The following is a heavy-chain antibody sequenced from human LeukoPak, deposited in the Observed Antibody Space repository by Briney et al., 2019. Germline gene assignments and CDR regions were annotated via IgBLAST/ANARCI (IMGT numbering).Heavy chain of an antibody. D-gene: IGHD5-18*01. CDR3: ARGGGPYSYGTGYFDY. CDR2: ISGDGNT. Sequence: PGGSLRLSCAASAFTVSSNYMSWVRPAPGKGLEWVSIISGDGNTYYTDSVKGRFTVSRDGSKNTLYLQMNTLRPEDTAVYYCARGGGPYSYGTGYFDYWGQGTLVTVSS. V-gene: IGHV3-53*01. CDR1: AFTVSSNY. J-gene: IGHJ4*02.